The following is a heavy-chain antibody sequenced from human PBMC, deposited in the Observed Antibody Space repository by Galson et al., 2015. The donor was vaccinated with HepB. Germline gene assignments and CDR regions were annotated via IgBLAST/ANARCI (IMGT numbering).Heavy chain of an antibody. CDR3: ARRGGDFWSGYYQAQNDAFDI. V-gene: IGHV5-51*01. J-gene: IGHJ3*02. Sequence: QSGAEVKKPGESLKISCKGSGYSFTSYWIGWVRQMPGKGLEWMGIIYPGDSDTRYSPSFQGQVTISADKSISTAYLQWSSLKASDTAMYYCARRGGDFWSGYYQAQNDAFDIWGQGTMVTVSS. D-gene: IGHD3-3*01. CDR2: IYPGDSDT. CDR1: GYSFTSYW.